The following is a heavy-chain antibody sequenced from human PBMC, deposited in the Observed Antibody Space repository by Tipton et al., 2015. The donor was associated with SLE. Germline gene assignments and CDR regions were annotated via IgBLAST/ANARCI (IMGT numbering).Heavy chain of an antibody. Sequence: GSLRLSCAASGFTFSSYAMNWVRQTPGKGLEWVSGISGSGSSTYYADSVKGRFTISRDNSKNTLYLQMSSLRAEDTAVYYCAKGGTGKFDYWGQGTLVTVSS. CDR1: GFTFSSYA. J-gene: IGHJ4*02. D-gene: IGHD7-27*01. CDR2: ISGSGSST. CDR3: AKGGTGKFDY. V-gene: IGHV3-23*01.